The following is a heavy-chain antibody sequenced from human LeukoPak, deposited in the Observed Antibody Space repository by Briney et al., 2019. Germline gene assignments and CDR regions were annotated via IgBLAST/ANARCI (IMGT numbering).Heavy chain of an antibody. CDR2: MNPNSGNT. J-gene: IGHJ4*02. D-gene: IGHD6-6*01. CDR1: GYTFTSYD. Sequence: ASVKVSCKASGYTFTSYDINWVRQATAQGLEWMGWMNPNSGNTGYAQKFQGRVTITRNTSISTAYMELSSLRSEDTAVYYCARSRGSSSSLDYWGQGTLVTVSS. V-gene: IGHV1-8*03. CDR3: ARSRGSSSSLDY.